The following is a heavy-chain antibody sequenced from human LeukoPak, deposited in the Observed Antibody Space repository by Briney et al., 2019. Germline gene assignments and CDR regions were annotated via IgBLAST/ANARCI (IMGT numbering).Heavy chain of an antibody. D-gene: IGHD3-3*01. Sequence: SQTLSLTCAVSGGSISSGDYYWNWIRQTPGKGLECIVYISNSGTTYYNPSLRSRISISADTSKNQFSLRLNSVIAADTAVYYCARSADFWSGRDARQSWFDTWGQGILVTVSS. V-gene: IGHV4-30-4*01. J-gene: IGHJ5*02. CDR2: ISNSGTT. CDR1: GGSISSGDYY. CDR3: ARSADFWSGRDARQSWFDT.